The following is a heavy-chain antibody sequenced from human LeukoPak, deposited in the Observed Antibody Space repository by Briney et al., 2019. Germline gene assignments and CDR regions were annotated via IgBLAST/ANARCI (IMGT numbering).Heavy chain of an antibody. CDR1: GYTFTGYY. CDR3: ARAGHDYGGNSVAFDI. CDR2: INPNSGGT. D-gene: IGHD4-23*01. Sequence: ASVKVSCKASGYTFTGYYMHWVRQAPGQGLEWMGWINPNSGGTNYAQKFQGWVTMTRDTSISTAYMELSRLRSDDTAVYYCARAGHDYGGNSVAFDIWGQGTMVTVSS. V-gene: IGHV1-2*04. J-gene: IGHJ3*02.